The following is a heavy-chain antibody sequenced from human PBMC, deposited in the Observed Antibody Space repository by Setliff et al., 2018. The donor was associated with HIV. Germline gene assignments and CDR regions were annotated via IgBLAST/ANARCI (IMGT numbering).Heavy chain of an antibody. J-gene: IGHJ4*02. Sequence: ASVKVSCKASGYTFTSYSLHWVRQAPGQRLEWMGWINAGSGNTKYSQKFQGRVTITRDTSARTAYMELSSLRSEDTAVYYCARVFSGISGWFLFDYWGQVTLVTVSS. V-gene: IGHV1-3*01. D-gene: IGHD6-19*01. CDR2: INAGSGNT. CDR3: ARVFSGISGWFLFDY. CDR1: GYTFTSYS.